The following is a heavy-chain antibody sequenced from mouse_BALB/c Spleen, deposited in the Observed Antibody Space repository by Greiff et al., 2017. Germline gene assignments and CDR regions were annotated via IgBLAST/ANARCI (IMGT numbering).Heavy chain of an antibody. D-gene: IGHD2-3*01. J-gene: IGHJ4*01. CDR2: INPSNGRT. V-gene: IGHV1S81*02. CDR1: GYTFTSYW. CDR3: AKGDGLYAMDY. Sequence: QVQLKQPGAELVKPGASVKLSCKASGYTFTSYWMHWVKQRPGQGLEWIGEINPSNGRTNYNEKFKSKATLTVDKSSSTAYMQLSSLTSEDSAVYYCAKGDGLYAMDYWGQGTSVTVSS.